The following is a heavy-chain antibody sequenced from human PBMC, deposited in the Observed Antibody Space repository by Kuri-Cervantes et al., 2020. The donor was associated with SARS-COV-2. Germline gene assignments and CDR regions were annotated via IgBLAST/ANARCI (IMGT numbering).Heavy chain of an antibody. CDR3: AREGGQQLPGAFDI. CDR1: GFTFSSYS. V-gene: IGHV3-64D*06. CDR2: ISSNGGST. Sequence: GGSLRLSCAPYGFTFSSYSMNWVRQAPGKGLEYVSAISSNGGSTYYADSVKGRFTISRDISKNTLYLQMSSLRAEDTAVYYCAREGGQQLPGAFDIWGQGTMVTVSS. D-gene: IGHD6-13*01. J-gene: IGHJ3*02.